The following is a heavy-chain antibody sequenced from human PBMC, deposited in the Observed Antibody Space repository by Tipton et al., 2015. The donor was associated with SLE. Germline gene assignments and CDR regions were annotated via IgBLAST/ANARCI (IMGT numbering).Heavy chain of an antibody. CDR1: GYTFTGYY. V-gene: IGHV1-2*02. CDR3: ARVLTGDPGCI. D-gene: IGHD7-27*01. CDR2: INPNSGGT. J-gene: IGHJ3*02. Sequence: QSGAEVKKPGASVKVSCKASGYTFTGYYMHWVRQAPGQGLEWMGWINPNSGGTNYAQKFQGRVTMTRDTSISTAYMELSRLRSEDTDVYCCARVLTGDPGCIWVQGTMVAVSS.